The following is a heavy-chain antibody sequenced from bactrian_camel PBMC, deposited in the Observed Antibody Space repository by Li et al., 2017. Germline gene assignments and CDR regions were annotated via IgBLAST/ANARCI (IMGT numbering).Heavy chain of an antibody. V-gene: IGHV3S6*01. CDR2: IRADGSDT. J-gene: IGHJ4*01. CDR3: AAAPYVGASGYCYAHLVTEYSN. Sequence: HVQLVESGGGSVKAGGSLRLSCIDPGFTSGGCAMNWYRQAAGKQREWVSTIRADGSDTYYADPVEGRFTISKDNAKNTLYLQMNSLKPEDTAMYYCAAAPYVGASGYCYAHLVTEYSNSGQGTQVTVS. CDR1: GFTSGGCA. D-gene: IGHD1*01.